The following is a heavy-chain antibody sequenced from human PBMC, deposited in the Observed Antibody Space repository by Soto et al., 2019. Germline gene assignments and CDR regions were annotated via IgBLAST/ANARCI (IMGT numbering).Heavy chain of an antibody. J-gene: IGHJ6*02. Sequence: XSVKFSCKASGYTFTGYYMHWVRQAPGQGLEWMGIINPSGGSTSYARKFQGRVTMTRDTSTSTVYMEPSSLRSEDTAVYYCARSYCSGGSCYSQQRYYYYYYGMDVWGQGTTVTVSS. CDR2: INPSGGST. D-gene: IGHD2-15*01. CDR3: ARSYCSGGSCYSQQRYYYYYYGMDV. CDR1: GYTFTGYY. V-gene: IGHV1-46*01.